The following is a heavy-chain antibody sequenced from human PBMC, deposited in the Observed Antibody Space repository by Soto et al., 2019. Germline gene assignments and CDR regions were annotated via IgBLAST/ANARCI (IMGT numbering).Heavy chain of an antibody. V-gene: IGHV1-18*01. CDR2: ISTYNGNT. J-gene: IGHJ4*02. D-gene: IGHD3-10*01. CDR3: ARWFHLVPPGY. Sequence: QVQLVQSGTEVKKPGASVKVSCKTSGYTFSNYGVSWVRQAPGQGLEWMGWISTYNGNTNYAQKFQGRVTMITDTSTSTAYMELRSLRSDDTTVYYCARWFHLVPPGYWGQGTLVTVSS. CDR1: GYTFSNYG.